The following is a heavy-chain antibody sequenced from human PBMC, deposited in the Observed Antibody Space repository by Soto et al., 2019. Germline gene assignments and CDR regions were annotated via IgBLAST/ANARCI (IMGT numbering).Heavy chain of an antibody. CDR2: ISAYNGNT. V-gene: IGHV1-18*01. CDR1: GYTFTSYG. D-gene: IGHD2-15*01. Sequence: ASVKVSCKASGYTFTSYGISWVRQAPGQGLEWMGWISAYNGNTNYAQKLQGRVTMTTDASTSTAYMELRSLRSDDTAVYYCERWGVVVVAAYPLDPWGQGTLVTVSS. J-gene: IGHJ5*02. CDR3: ERWGVVVVAAYPLDP.